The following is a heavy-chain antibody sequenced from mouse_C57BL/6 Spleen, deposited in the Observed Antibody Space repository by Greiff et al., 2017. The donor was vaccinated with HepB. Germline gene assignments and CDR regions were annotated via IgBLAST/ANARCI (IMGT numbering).Heavy chain of an antibody. Sequence: QVQLKQPGAELVRPGSSVKLSCKASGYTFTSYWMHWVKQRPIQGLEWIGNIDPSDSETHYNQKFKDKATLTVDKSSSTAYMQLSSLTSEDSAVYYCARSMSTTEYYAMDYWGQGTSVTVSS. J-gene: IGHJ4*01. CDR3: ARSMSTTEYYAMDY. V-gene: IGHV1-52*01. D-gene: IGHD2-4*01. CDR2: IDPSDSET. CDR1: GYTFTSYW.